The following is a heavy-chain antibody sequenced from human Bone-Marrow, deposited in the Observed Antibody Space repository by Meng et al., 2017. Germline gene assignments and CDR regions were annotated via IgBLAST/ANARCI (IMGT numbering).Heavy chain of an antibody. Sequence: GESLKISCVVSGFTFDNYAMIWVRQAPGKGLEWVSTLRGGGGSTYYAYSVKGRFSISRDNSKNTLYLQMNSLRAEDTAVYFCARTTPTLRGYFDFWGQGTLVTVSS. CDR2: LRGGGGST. D-gene: IGHD1/OR15-1a*01. CDR1: GFTFDNYA. J-gene: IGHJ4*02. V-gene: IGHV3-23*01. CDR3: ARTTPTLRGYFDF.